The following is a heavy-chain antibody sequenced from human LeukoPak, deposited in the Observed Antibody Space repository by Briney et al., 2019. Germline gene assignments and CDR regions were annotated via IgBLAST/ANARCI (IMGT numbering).Heavy chain of an antibody. Sequence: GSSVKVSCKASGGTFSSYAISWVRQAPGQGLEWMGGIIPIFGTANYAQKFQGRVTITADESTSTAYMELSSLRSEDTAVYYCARETYYDFWSGYSTVGYYFDYWGQGTLVTVSS. CDR1: GGTFSSYA. CDR2: IIPIFGTA. J-gene: IGHJ4*02. CDR3: ARETYYDFWSGYSTVGYYFDY. V-gene: IGHV1-69*01. D-gene: IGHD3-3*01.